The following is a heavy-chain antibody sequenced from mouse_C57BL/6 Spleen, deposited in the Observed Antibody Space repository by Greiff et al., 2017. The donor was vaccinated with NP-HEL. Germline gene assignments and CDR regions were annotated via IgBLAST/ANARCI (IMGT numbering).Heavy chain of an antibody. J-gene: IGHJ4*01. CDR2: INPSSGYT. D-gene: IGHD1-1*01. Sequence: VQLQQSGAELAKPGASVKLSCKASGYTFTSYWMHWVKQRPGQGLEWIGDINPSSGYTKYNQKFKDKATLTADKSSSTAYMQLSSRTYEDSAVYYCARRYYGSSYAMDYWGQGTSVTVSS. V-gene: IGHV1-7*01. CDR1: GYTFTSYW. CDR3: ARRYYGSSYAMDY.